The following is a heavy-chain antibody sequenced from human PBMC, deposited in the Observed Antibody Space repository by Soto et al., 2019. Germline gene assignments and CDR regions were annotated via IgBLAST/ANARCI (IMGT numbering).Heavy chain of an antibody. Sequence: QVQLVQSGAEVKKPGASVKVSCKASGYTFSSYGICWVRQAPGQGLEWMGWISGYNGNRNYAQKLQGRVTLTTDTSTGTAYMELRNLRSDDTAVYYGARSETYYYASWGYSSGMDVWGQGTTVTVSS. J-gene: IGHJ6*02. CDR1: GYTFSSYG. CDR3: ARSETYYYASWGYSSGMDV. V-gene: IGHV1-18*01. CDR2: ISGYNGNR. D-gene: IGHD3-10*01.